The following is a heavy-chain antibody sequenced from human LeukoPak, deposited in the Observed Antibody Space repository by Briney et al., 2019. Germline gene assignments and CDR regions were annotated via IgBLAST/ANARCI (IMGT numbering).Heavy chain of an antibody. CDR1: GGSFSGYY. D-gene: IGHD2-2*01. Sequence: SETLSLTCAVSGGSFSGYYWSWIRQPPGKGLEWIGEINHSGSTNYNPSLKSRVTISVDTSKNQFSLKLSSVTAADTAVYYCARVSSTRGFDYWGQGTLVTVSS. J-gene: IGHJ4*02. V-gene: IGHV4-34*01. CDR3: ARVSSTRGFDY. CDR2: INHSGST.